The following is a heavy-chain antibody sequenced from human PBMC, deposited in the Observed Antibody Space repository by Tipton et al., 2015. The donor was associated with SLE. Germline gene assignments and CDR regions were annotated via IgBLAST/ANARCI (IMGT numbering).Heavy chain of an antibody. J-gene: IGHJ4*02. CDR3: ARDAEAADIVVVPAATSFDY. Sequence: GLVKPSETLSLTCTVSGGSISSSSYYWGWIRQPPGKGLEWIGGIYYSGSTYYNPSLKSRVTISVDTSKNQFSLKLSSVTAADTAVYYCARDAEAADIVVVPAATSFDYWGQGTLVTVSS. V-gene: IGHV4-39*07. CDR2: IYYSGST. CDR1: GGSISSSSYY. D-gene: IGHD2-2*01.